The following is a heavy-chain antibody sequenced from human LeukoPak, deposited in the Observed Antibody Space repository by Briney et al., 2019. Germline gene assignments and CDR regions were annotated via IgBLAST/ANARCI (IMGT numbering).Heavy chain of an antibody. J-gene: IGHJ3*02. Sequence: PGGSLRLSCAASGFTFSSYWMSWVRQAPGQGLEWVANIKQDGSEKYYVDSVKGRFTISRDNAKNSLSLQMNSLRVEDTAVYFCARDLIVGVTNALDIWGQGTMVTVSS. CDR2: IKQDGSEK. CDR3: ARDLIVGVTNALDI. CDR1: GFTFSSYW. D-gene: IGHD1-26*01. V-gene: IGHV3-7*01.